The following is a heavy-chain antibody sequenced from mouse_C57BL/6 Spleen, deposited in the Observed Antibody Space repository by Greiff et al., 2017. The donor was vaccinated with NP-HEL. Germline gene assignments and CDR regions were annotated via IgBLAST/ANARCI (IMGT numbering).Heavy chain of an antibody. D-gene: IGHD2-2*01. CDR3: ARSEGYDWFAY. CDR1: GYTFTSYW. J-gene: IGHJ3*01. CDR2: IDPNSGGT. V-gene: IGHV1-72*01. Sequence: VQLQQSGAELVKPGASVKLSCKASGYTFTSYWMHWVKQRPGRGLEWIGRIDPNSGGTKYNEKFKSKATLTVDKPSSTAYMQLSSLTSEDSAVYDCARSEGYDWFAYWGQGTLVTVSA.